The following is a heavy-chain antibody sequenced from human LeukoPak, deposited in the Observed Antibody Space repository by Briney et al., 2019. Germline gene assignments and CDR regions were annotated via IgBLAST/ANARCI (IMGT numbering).Heavy chain of an antibody. CDR1: GFTFSAYT. J-gene: IGHJ3*02. CDR2: ISDNGGRT. Sequence: PGGSLRLSCAASGFTFSAYTMRWVRQAPGKGLEYVSVISDNGGRTFYANSVKGRFTISRDNSKNTLYLQMGSLTPEDMAVYYCARGARAAFDIWGQGTMVTVSS. CDR3: ARGARAAFDI. V-gene: IGHV3-64*01.